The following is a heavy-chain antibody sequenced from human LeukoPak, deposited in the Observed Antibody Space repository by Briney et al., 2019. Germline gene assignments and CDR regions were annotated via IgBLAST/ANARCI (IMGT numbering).Heavy chain of an antibody. Sequence: PSETLSLTCTVSGDSISSGGYYWSWIRQHPGKGLEWIGYIYHSGSTYYNPSLKSRATISVDTSKNQFSLKLTSVFAADTAVYYCARAAIAVAGTGRWFDPWGQGTLDTVSS. V-gene: IGHV4-31*03. D-gene: IGHD6-13*01. CDR3: ARAAIAVAGTGRWFDP. J-gene: IGHJ5*02. CDR1: GDSISSGGYY. CDR2: IYHSGST.